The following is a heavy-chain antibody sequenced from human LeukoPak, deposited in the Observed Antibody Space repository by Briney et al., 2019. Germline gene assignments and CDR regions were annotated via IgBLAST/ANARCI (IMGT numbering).Heavy chain of an antibody. CDR3: ARDMSSSLDY. Sequence: GGSLRLSCAVSGFTFSNYGMSWVRQAPGKGLEWVSGISAGGHTTYYADSLKGRFTVSRDNSKNTLYLQMNTLRAEDTAVYYCARDMSSSLDYWGQGSLVTVSS. V-gene: IGHV3-23*01. CDR2: ISAGGHTT. J-gene: IGHJ4*02. CDR1: GFTFSNYG. D-gene: IGHD6-13*01.